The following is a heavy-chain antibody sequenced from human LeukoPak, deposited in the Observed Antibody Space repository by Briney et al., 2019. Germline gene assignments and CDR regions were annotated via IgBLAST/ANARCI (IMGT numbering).Heavy chain of an antibody. V-gene: IGHV3-23*01. Sequence: GSLRLSCAVSGFTFTQIGMGWVRQAPGKGLEWVAAIGGGGSDTKYTDSVKGRFTLSRDNAKNSLYLQMNSLRAEDTAVYYCARSAYYYYYMDVWGKGTTVTVSS. J-gene: IGHJ6*03. CDR3: ARSAYYYYYMDV. CDR1: GFTFTQIG. CDR2: IGGGGSDT.